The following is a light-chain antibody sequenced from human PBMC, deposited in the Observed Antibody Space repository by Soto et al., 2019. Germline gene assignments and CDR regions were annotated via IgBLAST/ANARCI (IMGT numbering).Light chain of an antibody. CDR2: EDN. V-gene: IGLV1-51*02. CDR1: SSNIGSDF. Sequence: QSVSTQPPSVSAAPGQKVTISCSGSSSNIGSDFVSWYQQLPGTAPKLLIYEDNKRPSGIPDRFSGSKSGTSATLGITGLQTGDEADYYCGAWDTSLSGGVFGGGTQLTVL. J-gene: IGLJ2*01. CDR3: GAWDTSLSGGV.